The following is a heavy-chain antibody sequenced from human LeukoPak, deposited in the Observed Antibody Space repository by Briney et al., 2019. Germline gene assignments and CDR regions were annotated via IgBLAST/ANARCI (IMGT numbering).Heavy chain of an antibody. V-gene: IGHV3-21*01. CDR3: ARSIVGSTTFDY. J-gene: IGHJ4*02. Sequence: GGSLRLSCAASGFTFSNYNMNWVRQAPGKGLEWVSSISSSSSYIYYADSVKGRFTISRDNAKNSLYLQMNSLRAEDTAVYYCARSIVGSTTFDYWGRGTLVTVSS. CDR1: GFTFSNYN. CDR2: ISSSSSYI. D-gene: IGHD1-26*01.